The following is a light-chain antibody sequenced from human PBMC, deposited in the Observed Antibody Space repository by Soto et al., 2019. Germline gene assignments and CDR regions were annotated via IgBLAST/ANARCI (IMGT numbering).Light chain of an antibody. CDR2: VAS. Sequence: EIVMTQSPATLSVSPGETATLSCRASQSVSSNLAWYQQKPGQAPRLLIYVASTRAPGIPARFTGSGSGTEFTLTICSLQSEDFAVYYCQQYINWPRTFGQGTKLEIK. CDR1: QSVSSN. V-gene: IGKV3-15*01. J-gene: IGKJ2*01. CDR3: QQYINWPRT.